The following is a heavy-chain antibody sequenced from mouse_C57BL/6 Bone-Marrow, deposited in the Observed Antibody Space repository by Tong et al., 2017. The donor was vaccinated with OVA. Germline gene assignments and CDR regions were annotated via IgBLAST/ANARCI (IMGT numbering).Heavy chain of an antibody. CDR1: GFTFSSYA. Sequence: VPVVETGGVLAKPGGTLKLSCAASGFTFSSYAMSWVRQTPDKRLEWVATISSGGSYTYYPDSVKGRFTISRDNAKNTLYLQMSSLKSEDTALYYCARYGYGSPWSFGVWGTGSTFNV. D-gene: IGHD1-1*01. J-gene: IGHJ1*03. V-gene: IGHV5-6*01. CDR2: ISSGGSYT. CDR3: ARYGYGSPWSFGV.